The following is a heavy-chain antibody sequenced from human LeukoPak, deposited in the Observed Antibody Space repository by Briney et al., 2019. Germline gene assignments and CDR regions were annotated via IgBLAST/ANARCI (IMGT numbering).Heavy chain of an antibody. D-gene: IGHD2-15*01. Sequence: GASVKVSCKASGFTFTSSAVQWVRQARGQRLEWIGWIVVGSGNTNYAQKFQERVTITRDMSTSTAYMELSSLRSEDTAVYYCAADVTVVVVAVIPNAFDIWGQGTMVTVSS. CDR2: IVVGSGNT. CDR3: AADVTVVVVAVIPNAFDI. CDR1: GFTFTSSA. J-gene: IGHJ3*02. V-gene: IGHV1-58*01.